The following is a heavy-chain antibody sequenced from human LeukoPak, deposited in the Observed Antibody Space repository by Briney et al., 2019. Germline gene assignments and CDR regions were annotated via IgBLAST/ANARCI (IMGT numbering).Heavy chain of an antibody. CDR2: INHSGST. CDR3: ARHRGSGWYNWFDP. D-gene: IGHD6-19*01. CDR1: GGSFSGYY. V-gene: IGHV4-34*01. J-gene: IGHJ5*02. Sequence: SSETLSLTCAVYGGSFSGYYWSWIRQPPGKGLEWIGEINHSGSTNYNPSLKSRVTISVDTSKNQFSLKLSSVTAADTAVYYCARHRGSGWYNWFDPWGQGTLVTVSS.